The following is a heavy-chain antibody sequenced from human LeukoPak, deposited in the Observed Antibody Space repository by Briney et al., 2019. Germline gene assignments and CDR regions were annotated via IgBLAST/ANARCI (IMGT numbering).Heavy chain of an antibody. Sequence: GGSLRFSGAASGFTFSSYSMNWVRQAPGKGREWVSYISSSSSTIYYADSVKGRFTISRDNAKNSLYLQMNSLRAEDTAVYYCARARYGSGRVVDYWGQGTLVTVSS. CDR1: GFTFSSYS. J-gene: IGHJ4*02. CDR3: ARARYGSGRVVDY. V-gene: IGHV3-48*01. D-gene: IGHD3-10*01. CDR2: ISSSSSTI.